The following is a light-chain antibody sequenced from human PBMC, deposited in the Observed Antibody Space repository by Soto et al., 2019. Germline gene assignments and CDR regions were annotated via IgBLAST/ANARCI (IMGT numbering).Light chain of an antibody. V-gene: IGLV2-23*02. CDR1: SIDVGNYNL. CDR3: SSSAFCVEV. CDR2: EVA. Sequence: QSVLTQPASVSGSPGQSITISCSGTSIDVGNYNLVSWYQQHPGKAPKLLIYEVATRPSGVSDRFSASKSGNTASLTISGLQEEYEADYYCSSSAFCVEVFGTGTNVTVL. J-gene: IGLJ1*01.